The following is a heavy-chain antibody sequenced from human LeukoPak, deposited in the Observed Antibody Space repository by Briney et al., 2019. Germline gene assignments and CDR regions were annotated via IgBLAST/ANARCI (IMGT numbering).Heavy chain of an antibody. V-gene: IGHV5-10-1*01. J-gene: IGHJ4*02. CDR3: ARDDSSGYDY. Sequence: GESLKISCKGSGYSFTSYWIGWVRQMPGKGLEWMGRIDPSDSYTNYSPSFQGHVTISTDKSLSTAYLQWSSLKASDTAMYYCARDDSSGYDYWGQGTLVTVSS. CDR1: GYSFTSYW. CDR2: IDPSDSYT. D-gene: IGHD3-22*01.